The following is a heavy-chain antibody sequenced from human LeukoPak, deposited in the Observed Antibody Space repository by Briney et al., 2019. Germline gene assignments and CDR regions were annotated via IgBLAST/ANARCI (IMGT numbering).Heavy chain of an antibody. J-gene: IGHJ4*02. Sequence: GGSLRLSCAASGFTFDDYGMHWVRQAPGKGLEWVSGISWNSGSIGYVDSVKGRFTISRDNSKNTLYLQMNSLRAEDTAVYYCARSIAAAGTHPYYFDFWGQGTLVTVSS. CDR3: ARSIAAAGTHPYYFDF. CDR1: GFTFDDYG. V-gene: IGHV3-9*01. CDR2: ISWNSGSI. D-gene: IGHD6-13*01.